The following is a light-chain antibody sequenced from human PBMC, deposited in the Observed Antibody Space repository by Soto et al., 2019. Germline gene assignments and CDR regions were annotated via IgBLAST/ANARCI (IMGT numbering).Light chain of an antibody. Sequence: QSVLTQPPSVSAAPGQEVTISCSGSRSNIGNNYVAWYQQFQATDPKLLIYNNNGRPSGAPDRISGSASGTSATLTITGLQTGDEADYFCVACDTSLRTGVIGGGTKLTVL. J-gene: IGLJ3*02. CDR2: NNN. CDR3: VACDTSLRTGV. CDR1: RSNIGNNY. V-gene: IGLV1-51*01.